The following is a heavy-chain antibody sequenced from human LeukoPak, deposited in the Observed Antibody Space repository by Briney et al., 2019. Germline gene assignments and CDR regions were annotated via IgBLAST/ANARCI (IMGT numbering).Heavy chain of an antibody. Sequence: PGGSLRLSCAASGFIFNTYAMNWVRQAPGKGLEWVAFIRYDGSDKYYVGSVKGRFTVSRDNSKNTLYLQMSSLRPEDTAVYYCAKLASNYDFWSASDYWGQGTLVSVSS. CDR1: GFIFNTYA. D-gene: IGHD3-3*01. J-gene: IGHJ4*02. CDR2: IRYDGSDK. CDR3: AKLASNYDFWSASDY. V-gene: IGHV3-30*02.